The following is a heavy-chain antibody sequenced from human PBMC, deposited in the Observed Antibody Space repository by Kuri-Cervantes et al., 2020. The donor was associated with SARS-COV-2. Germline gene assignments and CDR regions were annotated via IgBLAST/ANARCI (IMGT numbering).Heavy chain of an antibody. J-gene: IGHJ5*02. Sequence: SETLSLTCTVSGGSISSGGYYWSWIRQHPGKGLEWIGYIYYSGSTRYNPSLKSRVTISVDTSKNQFSLKLSSVTAADTAVYYCARQMMSSITIFGVVITRNWFDPWGQGTLVTVSS. CDR2: IYYSGST. V-gene: IGHV4-39*01. D-gene: IGHD3-3*01. CDR3: ARQMMSSITIFGVVITRNWFDP. CDR1: GGSISSGGYY.